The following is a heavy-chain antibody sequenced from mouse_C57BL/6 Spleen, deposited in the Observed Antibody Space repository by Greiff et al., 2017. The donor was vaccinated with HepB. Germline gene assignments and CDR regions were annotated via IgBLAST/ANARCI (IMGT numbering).Heavy chain of an antibody. Sequence: QVQLKQPGAELVKPGASVKVSCKASGYTFTSYWMHWVKQRPGQGLEWIGRIHPSDSDTNYNQKFKGKATLTVDKSSSTAYMQLSSLTSEDSAVYYCAMTADYGSSYAMDYWGQGTSVTVSS. CDR2: IHPSDSDT. V-gene: IGHV1-74*01. D-gene: IGHD1-1*01. J-gene: IGHJ4*01. CDR1: GYTFTSYW. CDR3: AMTADYGSSYAMDY.